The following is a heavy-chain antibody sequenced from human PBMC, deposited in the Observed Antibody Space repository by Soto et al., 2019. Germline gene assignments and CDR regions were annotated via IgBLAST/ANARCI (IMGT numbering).Heavy chain of an antibody. CDR3: ASVFEGCDFWSGYYYFEC. V-gene: IGHV1-8*01. CDR2: MNPNSGNT. Sequence: ASVKVSCKASGYTFTSYDINWVRQATGQGLEWMGWMNPNSGNTGYAQKFQGRVTMTRNTSISTAYMELSSLRSEDTAVYYCASVFEGCDFWSGYYYFECWGQGPLITV. D-gene: IGHD3-3*01. J-gene: IGHJ4*02. CDR1: GYTFTSYD.